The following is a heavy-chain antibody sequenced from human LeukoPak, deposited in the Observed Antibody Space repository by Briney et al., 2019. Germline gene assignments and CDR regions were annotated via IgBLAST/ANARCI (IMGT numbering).Heavy chain of an antibody. CDR2: IYYSGST. V-gene: IGHV4-61*01. CDR1: GYSISSGYY. Sequence: SETLSLTCTVSGYSISSGYYWSWIRQPPGKGLEWIGYIYYSGSTNYNPSLKSRVTISVDTSKNQFSLKLSSVTAADTAVYYCARAVYDFWSGYTIDYWGQGTLVTVSS. J-gene: IGHJ4*02. CDR3: ARAVYDFWSGYTIDY. D-gene: IGHD3-3*01.